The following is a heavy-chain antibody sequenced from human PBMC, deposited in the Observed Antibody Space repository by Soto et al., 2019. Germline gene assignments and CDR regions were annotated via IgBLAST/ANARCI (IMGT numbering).Heavy chain of an antibody. J-gene: IGHJ4*02. CDR1: GYIFTNFY. Sequence: QVPLVQPGAEVKKPGASVKFSCKASGYIFTNFYIHWVRQAPGPGLEWIGIINPNGGSTNYSQNLQGRVTMTRDTCTSTVYMALSSLRSEDTAGYYCTRGLASRDYWGQGTLITVSS. V-gene: IGHV1-46*03. CDR3: TRGLASRDY. CDR2: INPNGGST. D-gene: IGHD6-6*01.